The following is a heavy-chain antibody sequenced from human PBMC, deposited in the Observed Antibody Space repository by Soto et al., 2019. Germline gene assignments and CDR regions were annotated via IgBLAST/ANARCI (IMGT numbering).Heavy chain of an antibody. Sequence: PGGSRRLSCAASGFTFSSYGMHWVRQAPGKGLEWVAAISYDGSNKYYADSVQGRFAIFRDNSKNALSLLMNSLRTEDTAVYYCAKERRTGWYYFDSWGQGTLVTVSS. D-gene: IGHD6-19*01. V-gene: IGHV3-30*18. CDR2: ISYDGSNK. CDR3: AKERRTGWYYFDS. J-gene: IGHJ4*02. CDR1: GFTFSSYG.